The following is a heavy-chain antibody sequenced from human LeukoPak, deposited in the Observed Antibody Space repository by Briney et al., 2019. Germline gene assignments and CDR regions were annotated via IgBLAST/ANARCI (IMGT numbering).Heavy chain of an antibody. Sequence: PGGSLRLSCAASGFTFSRYWMSWVRQAPGKGLEWVANIKKDGSEKYYVDSAKGRFTISRDIAQNSLYLQMNSLRAEDTAVYYCATGQYSGSTYYFDDWGQGTLVTVSS. CDR1: GFTFSRYW. CDR3: ATGQYSGSTYYFDD. CDR2: IKKDGSEK. D-gene: IGHD1-26*01. V-gene: IGHV3-7*01. J-gene: IGHJ4*02.